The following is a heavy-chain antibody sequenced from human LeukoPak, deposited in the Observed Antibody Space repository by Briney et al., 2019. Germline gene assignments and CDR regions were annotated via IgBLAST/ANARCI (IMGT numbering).Heavy chain of an antibody. V-gene: IGHV3-23*01. J-gene: IGHJ4*02. CDR1: GFTFSSYE. CDR2: ISGGGGST. CDR3: AKESSLLRGPTVIYYFDF. Sequence: GGSLRLSCAAPGFTFSSYEMNWVRQAPGKGLEWVSSISGGGGSTYYADSVKGRFTISRDNSKNTLYLQMNSLRAEDTAIYYCAKESSLLRGPTVIYYFDFWGQGTLVTVST. D-gene: IGHD3-10*01.